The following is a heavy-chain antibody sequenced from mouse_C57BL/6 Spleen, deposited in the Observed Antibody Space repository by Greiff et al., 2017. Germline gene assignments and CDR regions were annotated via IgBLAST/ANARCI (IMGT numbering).Heavy chain of an antibody. J-gene: IGHJ2*01. D-gene: IGHD2-4*01. Sequence: EVQLQQPGPELVKPGASVKMSCKASGYTFTDYNMHWVKQSHGKSLEWIGYINPNNGGTSYNQKFKGKATLTVNKSSSTAYMELRSLTSEESAVXYCAGNYDYDGVYFDYWGQGTTLTVSS. CDR1: GYTFTDYN. CDR3: AGNYDYDGVYFDY. CDR2: INPNNGGT. V-gene: IGHV1-22*01.